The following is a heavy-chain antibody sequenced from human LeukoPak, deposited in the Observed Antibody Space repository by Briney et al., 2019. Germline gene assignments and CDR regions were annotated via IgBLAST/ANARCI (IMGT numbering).Heavy chain of an antibody. CDR1: GFTFRNYW. CDR3: ARAGGSGSFDP. Sequence: GGSLRLSCAASGFTFRNYWMHWVRQAPGKGLVWVSRINIDGSTRYADSVEGRFTISRDNAKNTLYLQMNSLRAEDTAVYYCARAGGSGSFDPWGQGTLVTVSS. V-gene: IGHV3-74*01. J-gene: IGHJ5*02. CDR2: INIDGST. D-gene: IGHD3-10*01.